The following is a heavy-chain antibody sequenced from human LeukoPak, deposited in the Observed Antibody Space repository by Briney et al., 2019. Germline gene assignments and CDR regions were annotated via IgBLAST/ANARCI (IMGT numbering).Heavy chain of an antibody. J-gene: IGHJ3*02. D-gene: IGHD2-2*01. V-gene: IGHV3-7*01. CDR2: IKQDGSEK. CDR3: ARVLLPRQCQLLLFGNGAFDI. CDR1: GFTFSSYW. Sequence: GGSLRLSCAASGFTFSSYWMSWVRQAPGKGLEWVANIKQDGSEKYYVDSVKGRFTISRDNAKNSLYLQMNSLRAEDTAVYYCARVLLPRQCQLLLFGNGAFDIWGQGTMVTVSS.